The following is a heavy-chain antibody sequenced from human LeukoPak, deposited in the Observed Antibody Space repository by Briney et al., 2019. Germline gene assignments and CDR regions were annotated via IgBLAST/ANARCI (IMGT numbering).Heavy chain of an antibody. CDR2: INPNSGGT. D-gene: IGHD1-26*01. J-gene: IGHJ4*02. CDR1: GYTFTGYY. CDR3: ARVYSGSYYTYFDY. V-gene: IGHV1-2*02. Sequence: EASVKVSCKASGYTFTGYYMHWVRQAPGQGLEWMGWINPNSGGTNYAQKFQGRVTMTRDTSISTAYMELSRLRSDDTAVYYCARVYSGSYYTYFDYWGQGTLVTVSS.